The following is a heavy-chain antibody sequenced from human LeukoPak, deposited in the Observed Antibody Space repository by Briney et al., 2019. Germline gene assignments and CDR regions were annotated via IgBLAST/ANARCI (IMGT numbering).Heavy chain of an antibody. CDR3: AREVKWELPDY. D-gene: IGHD1-26*01. CDR1: GFTFSAYE. CDR2: ITADGTNR. Sequence: GGSLRLSCAASGFTFSAYEMNWVRQAPGKGLEWVSYITADGTNRYAADSVKGRFTISRDNAKNSLYLQMNSLRVDDTAIYYCAREVKWELPDYWGQGTLVTVSS. V-gene: IGHV3-48*03. J-gene: IGHJ4*02.